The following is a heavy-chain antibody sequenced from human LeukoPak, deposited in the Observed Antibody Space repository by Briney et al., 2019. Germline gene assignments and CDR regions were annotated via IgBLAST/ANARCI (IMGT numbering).Heavy chain of an antibody. CDR3: ATKTRAWPDY. Sequence: PGGSLRLSCAASGFTFSSYSMNWVRQAPGKGLEWVSYISSSSSTIYYADSVEGRFTISRDNAKNSLYLQMNSLRDEDTAVYYCATKTRAWPDYWGQGTLVTLSS. CDR2: ISSSSSTI. D-gene: IGHD5-12*01. CDR1: GFTFSSYS. J-gene: IGHJ4*02. V-gene: IGHV3-48*02.